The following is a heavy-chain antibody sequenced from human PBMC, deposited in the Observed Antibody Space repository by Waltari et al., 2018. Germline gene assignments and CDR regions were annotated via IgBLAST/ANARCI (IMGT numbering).Heavy chain of an antibody. Sequence: QVQVVQSGAEVTKPGTSVKVSCKVSGYTLTGFSIHWSRQLPGKVPEWMGRCKSTHETGLYAQAMKCRVTKTEAKTRDTAFMEMTSLTSEDTAMYYCHRIGRTMVLAGAIRSSYSCMAGGGRGTTVAVSS. CDR1: GYTLTGFS. J-gene: IGHJ6*03. V-gene: IGHV1-24*01. D-gene: IGHD3-10*01. CDR2: CKSTHETG. CDR3: HRIGRTMVLAGAIRSSYSCMAG.